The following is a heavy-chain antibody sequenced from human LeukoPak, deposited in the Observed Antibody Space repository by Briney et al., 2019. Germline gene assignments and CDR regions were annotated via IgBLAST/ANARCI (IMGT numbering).Heavy chain of an antibody. CDR1: GGSISSDY. D-gene: IGHD6-13*01. CDR2: IYYSGST. J-gene: IGHJ3*02. V-gene: IGHV4-59*01. Sequence: PSQTLSLTCTVSGGSISSDYWSWARQPPEKGREWIGFIYYSGSTNYNPSLKSRVTISVGTSKNQLSLKLSSVTAADTALYYCAKLSRLCSSLWSPDSFDIWGQGTRVTVSS. CDR3: AKLSRLCSSLWSPDSFDI.